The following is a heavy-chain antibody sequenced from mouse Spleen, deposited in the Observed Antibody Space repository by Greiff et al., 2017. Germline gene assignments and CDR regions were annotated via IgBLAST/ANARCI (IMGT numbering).Heavy chain of an antibody. D-gene: IGHD1-1*01. J-gene: IGHJ1*03. Sequence: EVKLMESGGGLVKPGGSLKLSCAASGFTFSDYGMHWVRQAPVQGLEWVAYISRGSSSIAYADTVKGRSTIPADNAKNTPFLQMTSLRSEDTAMYYCARKDDYYGYRYFDVWGTGTTVTGSP. CDR1: GFTFSDYG. CDR3: ARKDDYYGYRYFDV. V-gene: IGHV5-17*01. CDR2: ISRGSSSI.